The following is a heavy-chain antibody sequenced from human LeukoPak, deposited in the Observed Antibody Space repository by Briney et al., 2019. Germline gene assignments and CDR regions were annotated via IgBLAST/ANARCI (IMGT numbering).Heavy chain of an antibody. CDR1: GGSFSGYH. V-gene: IGHV4-34*01. J-gene: IGHJ4*02. CDR3: ARDRVYSSSWYLDY. CDR2: INHSGST. D-gene: IGHD6-13*01. Sequence: SETLSLTCVVYGGSFSGYHWSWIRQPPGEGLEWIGEINHSGSTNYNPSLKSRVSISVDTSKNQFSLKLSSVTAADTAVYYCARDRVYSSSWYLDYWGQGTLVTVSS.